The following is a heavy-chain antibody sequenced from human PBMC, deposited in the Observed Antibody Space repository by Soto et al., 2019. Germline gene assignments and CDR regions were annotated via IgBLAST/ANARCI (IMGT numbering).Heavy chain of an antibody. CDR3: ARIRDRAARSYYGMDV. Sequence: SGPTLVNPTQTLILTCTFSGFSLSTSGMCVSWIRQPPGKALEWLALIDWDDDKYYSTSLKTRLTISKDTSKNQVVLTMTNMDPVDTATYYCARIRDRAARSYYGMDVWGQGTTVTVSS. CDR1: GFSLSTSGMC. D-gene: IGHD6-6*01. J-gene: IGHJ6*02. V-gene: IGHV2-70*01. CDR2: IDWDDDK.